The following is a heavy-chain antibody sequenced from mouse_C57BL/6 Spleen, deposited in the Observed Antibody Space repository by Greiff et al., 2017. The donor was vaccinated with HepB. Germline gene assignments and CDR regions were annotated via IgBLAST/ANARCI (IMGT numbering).Heavy chain of an antibody. CDR1: GYTFTSYW. Sequence: QVQLQQSGAELVMPGASVKLSCKASGYTFTSYWMHWVKQRPGQGLEWIGEIDPSDSYTNYNQKFKGKSTLTVDKSSSTAYMQLSSLTSEDSAVYYCARYSGSSLDYWGQGTTLTVSS. CDR2: IDPSDSYT. V-gene: IGHV1-69*01. J-gene: IGHJ2*01. CDR3: ARYSGSSLDY. D-gene: IGHD1-1*01.